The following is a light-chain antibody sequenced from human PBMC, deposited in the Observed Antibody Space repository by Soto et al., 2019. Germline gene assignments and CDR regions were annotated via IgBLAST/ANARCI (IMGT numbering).Light chain of an antibody. J-gene: IGKJ2*01. CDR3: PQYYSYPRT. V-gene: IGKV1-8*01. CDR2: AAS. CDR1: QGISSY. Sequence: AIRMTQSPSSLSASTGDRVTITCRASQGISSYLAWYQQKPGKAPKLLIHAASTLQSGVPSRFSGSGSGTDFTLTISCLQAEDFATYYCPQYYSYPRTFGQGTKLEIK.